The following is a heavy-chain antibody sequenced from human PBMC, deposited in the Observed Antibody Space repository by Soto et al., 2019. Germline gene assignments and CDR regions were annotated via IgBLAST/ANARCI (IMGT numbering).Heavy chain of an antibody. CDR3: TRDHYGRGFSSGAFDS. V-gene: IGHV3-49*03. CDR1: GFTFGDYA. J-gene: IGHJ4*02. Sequence: GGSLRLSCSPSGFTFGDYAMNCFRQAPGKGLEWVGFIKSKAFGGTPEYAASVKGRFTISRDDSMSIAYLQMNSLKTDDTAVYYCTRDHYGRGFSSGAFDSWGQGTPVTVSS. D-gene: IGHD5-18*01. CDR2: IKSKAFGGTP.